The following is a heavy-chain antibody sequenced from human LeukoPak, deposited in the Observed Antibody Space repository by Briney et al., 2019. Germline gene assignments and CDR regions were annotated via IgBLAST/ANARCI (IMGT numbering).Heavy chain of an antibody. D-gene: IGHD3-9*01. CDR2: IYYSGST. J-gene: IGHJ3*02. CDR3: ARRSRGYDILTGYYPGAFDI. V-gene: IGHV4-39*01. CDR1: GGSISSSSYY. Sequence: PSETLSLTCTVSGGSISSSSYYWGWIRQPPGKGLEWTGSIYYSGSTYYNPSLKSRVTISVDTSKNQFSLKLSSVTAADTAVYYYARRSRGYDILTGYYPGAFDIWGQGTMVTVSS.